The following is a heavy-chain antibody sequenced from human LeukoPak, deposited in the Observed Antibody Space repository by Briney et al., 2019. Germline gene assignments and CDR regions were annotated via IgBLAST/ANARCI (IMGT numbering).Heavy chain of an antibody. J-gene: IGHJ4*02. V-gene: IGHV3-53*01. CDR2: IHNDGST. CDR1: GFIVSSNY. CDR3: AALARDY. D-gene: IGHD3-3*02. Sequence: PGGSLRLSCAASGFIVSSNYMTWVRQAPGEGLEWVSVIHNDGSTYYTDSVKGRFTISRDNSKNTLYLQMNSLSVQDTAVYYCAALARDYWGQGTLVTASS.